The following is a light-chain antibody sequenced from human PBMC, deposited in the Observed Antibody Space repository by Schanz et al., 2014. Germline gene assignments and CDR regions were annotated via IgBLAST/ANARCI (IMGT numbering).Light chain of an antibody. V-gene: IGLV2-14*03. CDR2: DVS. CDR1: SSDVGGYNY. CDR3: CSYAGGYTWF. Sequence: QSALTQPASVSGSPGQPITISCTGTSSDVGGYNYVSWYQQHPGKAPKLMIYDVSNRPSGVSNRFSGSKSGNTASLTISGLQAEDEADYYCCSYAGGYTWFFGGGTKLTVL. J-gene: IGLJ2*01.